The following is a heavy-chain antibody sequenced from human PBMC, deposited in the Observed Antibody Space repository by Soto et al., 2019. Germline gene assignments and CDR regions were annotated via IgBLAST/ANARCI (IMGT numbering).Heavy chain of an antibody. D-gene: IGHD4-17*01. CDR3: ARTINDYGDYVIDY. J-gene: IGHJ4*02. V-gene: IGHV2-70*11. CDR1: GFSLSTSGMC. CDR2: IDWDDDK. Sequence: SGPTLVNPTQTLTLTCTFSGFSLSTSGMCVSWIRQPPGKALEWLARIDWDDDKYYSTSLKTRLTLSKDTSKNQVVLTMTNMDPVDTATYYCARTINDYGDYVIDYWGQGTLVTVSS.